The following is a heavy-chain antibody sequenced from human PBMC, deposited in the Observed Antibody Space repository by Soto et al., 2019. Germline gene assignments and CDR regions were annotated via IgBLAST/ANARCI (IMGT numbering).Heavy chain of an antibody. Sequence: SETLSLTCTVSGGSISSYYWSWIRQPPGKGLEWIGYIYYSGSTNYNPSLKSRVTISVDTSKNQFSLKLSSVTAADTAVYYCARQARTTVAHFDYWGQGTLVTVSS. J-gene: IGHJ4*02. V-gene: IGHV4-59*08. CDR2: IYYSGST. CDR1: GGSISSYY. CDR3: ARQARTTVAHFDY. D-gene: IGHD4-17*01.